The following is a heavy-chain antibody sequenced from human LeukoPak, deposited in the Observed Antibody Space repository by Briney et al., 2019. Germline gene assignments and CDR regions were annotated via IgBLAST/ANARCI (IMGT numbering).Heavy chain of an antibody. CDR3: ARLLDNDISGDPDTFDA. J-gene: IGHJ3*01. V-gene: IGHV4-59*11. D-gene: IGHD3-22*01. Sequence: SETLSLTCPVSGGSLSGHYWSWIRKPSGNRLEWIGYVSYTGRTKYNPSLQSRVTISIDTSKSQFSLKLTSVTSPDTAVYSCARLLDNDISGDPDTFDAWGQGTTVIVSS. CDR1: GGSLSGHY. CDR2: VSYTGRT.